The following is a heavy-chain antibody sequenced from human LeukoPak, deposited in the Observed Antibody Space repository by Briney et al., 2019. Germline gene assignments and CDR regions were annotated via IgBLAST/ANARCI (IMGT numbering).Heavy chain of an antibody. V-gene: IGHV3-21*01. CDR2: ISSSSSYI. J-gene: IGHJ3*02. CDR3: ARSGDDYGDYDALDI. Sequence: PGGSLRLSCAASGFTFSSYSMNWVRQAPGKGLEWVSSISSSSSYIYYADSVKGRFTISRDNAKNSLYLQMNSLRAEDTAVYYCARSGDDYGDYDALDIWGQGTMVTVSS. D-gene: IGHD4-17*01. CDR1: GFTFSSYS.